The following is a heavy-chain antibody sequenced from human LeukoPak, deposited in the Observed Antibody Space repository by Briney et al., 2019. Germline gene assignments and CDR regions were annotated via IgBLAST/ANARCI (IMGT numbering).Heavy chain of an antibody. CDR2: ISYDGSNK. Sequence: GSLRLSCAAPGVTFSSYGMRWGREAPGKGLEWGAVISYDGSNKYYADSVKGRFTISRDNSKNTLYLQMNSLRAEDTAVYYCAKDRFGNYDIWNGPLGYWGQGTLVTASS. V-gene: IGHV3-30*18. J-gene: IGHJ4*02. CDR1: GVTFSSYG. CDR3: AKDRFGNYDIWNGPLGY. D-gene: IGHD3-3*01.